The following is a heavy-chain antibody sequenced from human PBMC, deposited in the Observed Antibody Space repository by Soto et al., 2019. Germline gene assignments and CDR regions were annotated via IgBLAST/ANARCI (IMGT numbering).Heavy chain of an antibody. CDR3: ARGDYDFWSGLATGGQGNWFDP. CDR2: MNTNSGNT. Sequence: QVQLVQSGAEVKKPGASVKVSCKASGYTFTSYDINWVRQATGQGLEWMGWMNTNSGNTGYAQKFQGRVTMTRNTSLSTDYMELSSLRSEDTAVYYCARGDYDFWSGLATGGQGNWFDPWGQGTLVTVSS. V-gene: IGHV1-8*01. D-gene: IGHD3-3*01. CDR1: GYTFTSYD. J-gene: IGHJ5*02.